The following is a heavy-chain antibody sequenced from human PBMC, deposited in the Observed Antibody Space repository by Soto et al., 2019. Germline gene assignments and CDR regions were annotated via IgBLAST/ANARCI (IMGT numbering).Heavy chain of an antibody. CDR1: GFTFSSYS. Sequence: GGSLRLSCAASGFTFSSYSMNWVRQAPGKGLEWVSYISSSSSTIYYADSVKGRFTISRDNAKNSLYLQMNSLRDEDTAVYYCARTRAAEAYYYYGMDVWGQGTTVTVSS. V-gene: IGHV3-48*02. CDR3: ARTRAAEAYYYYGMDV. CDR2: ISSSSSTI. J-gene: IGHJ6*02.